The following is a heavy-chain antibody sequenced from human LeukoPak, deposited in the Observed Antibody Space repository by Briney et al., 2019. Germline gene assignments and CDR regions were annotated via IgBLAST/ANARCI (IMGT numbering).Heavy chain of an antibody. CDR3: ARGTTFDY. CDR2: IYYSGST. CDR1: GGCISSYY. Sequence: SETLSLTCSVSGGCISSYYWSGIRRPPGKGLEWIGYIYYSGSTNYNPSLKSRVTISVDTSQNQFCLKLSSVTAADTAVYYCARGTTFDYWGQGTLVTVSS. J-gene: IGHJ4*02. V-gene: IGHV4-59*13. D-gene: IGHD1-1*01.